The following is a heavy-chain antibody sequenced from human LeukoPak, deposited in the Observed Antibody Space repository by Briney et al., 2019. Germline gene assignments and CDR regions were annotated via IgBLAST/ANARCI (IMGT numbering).Heavy chain of an antibody. V-gene: IGHV3-21*01. CDR1: GFTFSSYS. CDR2: ISSSSSYI. Sequence: GGSLRLSCAASGFTFSSYSMNWVRQAPGKGLEWVSSISSSSSYIYYTDSVKGRFTISRDNAKNSLYLQMNSLRAEDTAVYYCARDHSPYYYDSSGSDFDYWGQGTLVTVSS. D-gene: IGHD3-22*01. CDR3: ARDHSPYYYDSSGSDFDY. J-gene: IGHJ4*02.